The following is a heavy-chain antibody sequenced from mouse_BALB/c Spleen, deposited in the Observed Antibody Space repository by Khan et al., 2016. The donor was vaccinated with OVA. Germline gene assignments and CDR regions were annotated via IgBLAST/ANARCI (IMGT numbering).Heavy chain of an antibody. CDR2: IDPKTGVT. J-gene: IGHJ3*01. CDR1: GYTFPDYE. CDR3: TRSTFAY. V-gene: IGHV1-15*01. Sequence: QIRLQQSGAELVRPGASVTLSCKASGYTFPDYELHWVKQTPVHGLEWIGVIDPKTGVTAYNQKFKGKATLTADKSSSTAYMELRSLTSEDSAVYYCTRSTFAYWGQGTLVTVSA.